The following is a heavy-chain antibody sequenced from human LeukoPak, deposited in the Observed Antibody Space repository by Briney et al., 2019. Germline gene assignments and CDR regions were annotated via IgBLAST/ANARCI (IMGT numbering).Heavy chain of an antibody. D-gene: IGHD4-11*01. V-gene: IGHV3-33*06. CDR1: GFTFSHYG. J-gene: IGHJ4*02. Sequence: GRSLRLSCAASGFTFSHYGMHWVRQAPGQGLELVVVIWSDGSNKYYADSVKGRFTISRDNFKNTVSLQMNSLRTGDTAVYYCEKDAQRGFDYSNSLEHWGQGSLVTVSS. CDR2: IWSDGSNK. CDR3: EKDAQRGFDYSNSLEH.